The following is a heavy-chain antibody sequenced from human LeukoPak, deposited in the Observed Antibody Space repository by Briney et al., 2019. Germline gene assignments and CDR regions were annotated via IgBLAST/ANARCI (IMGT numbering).Heavy chain of an antibody. J-gene: IGHJ4*02. CDR3: ATHAPYYYGSGSYSGY. D-gene: IGHD3-10*01. CDR1: GYTFTSYY. CDR2: INPSGGST. V-gene: IGHV1-46*01. Sequence: ASVEVSCKASGYTFTSYYMHWVRQAPGQGLEWMGIINPSGGSTSYAQKFQGRVTMTRDTSTSTVYMELSSLRSEDTAVYYCATHAPYYYGSGSYSGYWGQGTLVTVSS.